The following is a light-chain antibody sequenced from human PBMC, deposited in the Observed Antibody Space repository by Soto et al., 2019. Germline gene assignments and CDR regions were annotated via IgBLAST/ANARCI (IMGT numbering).Light chain of an antibody. J-gene: IGKJ1*01. CDR3: QQYGSSPPAT. V-gene: IGKV3-20*01. CDR1: QSVSSSY. Sequence: EIVLTQSPGTLSLSPGERATLSCRASQSVSSSYLAWYQQKPGQAPRLLIYGASSRATGIPDRFSGSVSGTDFTRTISRLEPEDFAVYYCQQYGSSPPATFGQGTKVEIK. CDR2: GAS.